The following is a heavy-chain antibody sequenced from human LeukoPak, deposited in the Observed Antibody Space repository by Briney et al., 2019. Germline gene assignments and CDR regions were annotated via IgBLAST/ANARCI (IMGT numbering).Heavy chain of an antibody. Sequence: GGSLRLSCAASGFTFGSSYMNWVRQAPGKGLEWVSLIYGGGNTNYADSVKGRFTISRDNSKNTLYLQMNSLRAEDTAVYYCARRGDGGRSFDYWGQGTLVTVSS. D-gene: IGHD4-23*01. CDR1: GFTFGSSY. J-gene: IGHJ4*02. CDR3: ARRGDGGRSFDY. V-gene: IGHV3-53*01. CDR2: IYGGGNT.